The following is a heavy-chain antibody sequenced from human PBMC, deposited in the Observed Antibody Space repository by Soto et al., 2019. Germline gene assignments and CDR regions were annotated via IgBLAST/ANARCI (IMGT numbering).Heavy chain of an antibody. D-gene: IGHD2-15*01. CDR2: IIPIVGTA. V-gene: IGHV1-69*14. J-gene: IGHJ6*02. Sequence: QVQLVQSGAEVKKPGSSVKVSCKASGGTFSSYAISWVRQAPGQGLEWMGGIIPIVGTADYAQKFQGRVTINADKSTSTAYMELSSLRSEDTAVYYCASVETQRYYYGLDVWGQGTTVTVSS. CDR1: GGTFSSYA. CDR3: ASVETQRYYYGLDV.